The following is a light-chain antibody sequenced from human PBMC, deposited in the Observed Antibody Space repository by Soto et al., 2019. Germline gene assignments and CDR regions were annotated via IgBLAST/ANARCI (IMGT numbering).Light chain of an antibody. CDR3: QQRSNWPLT. V-gene: IGKV3-11*01. CDR2: HAS. CDR1: QSVDSY. Sequence: EIVLTQSPATLSLSPGERATLSCRASQSVDSYLGWYQQKPGLAPRLLIYHASTRATGIPARFSGSGSGTDFTLTISGLEPEDFAVYFCQQRSNWPLTFGGGTKVDIK. J-gene: IGKJ4*01.